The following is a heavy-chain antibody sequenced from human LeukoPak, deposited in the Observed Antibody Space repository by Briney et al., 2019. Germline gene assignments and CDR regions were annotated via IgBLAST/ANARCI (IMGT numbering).Heavy chain of an antibody. Sequence: ASVKVSCKASGYTFTGYYMHWVRQAPGQGLEWMGWISAYNGDTNYAQKLQGRVTMTTDTSTSTAYMELRSLRSDDTAVYYCARVYGDYDWFDPWGQGTLVTVSS. J-gene: IGHJ5*02. CDR2: ISAYNGDT. D-gene: IGHD4-17*01. CDR1: GYTFTGYY. CDR3: ARVYGDYDWFDP. V-gene: IGHV1-18*04.